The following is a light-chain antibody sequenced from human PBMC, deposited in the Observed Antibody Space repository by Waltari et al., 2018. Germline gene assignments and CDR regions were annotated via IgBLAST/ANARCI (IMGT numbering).Light chain of an antibody. J-gene: IGKJ2*03. V-gene: IGKV1-16*01. CDR3: QQYNAYPPS. CDR2: YAS. CDR1: QDISNY. Sequence: DIQMTQSPSSLSASVGDTVTITCRASQDISNYLAWCQQKPGKAPRPLIYYASNLEDGVPSRFSGSGSGTDFTLIISSLQPEDFATYYCQQYNAYPPSFGQGTKIEIK.